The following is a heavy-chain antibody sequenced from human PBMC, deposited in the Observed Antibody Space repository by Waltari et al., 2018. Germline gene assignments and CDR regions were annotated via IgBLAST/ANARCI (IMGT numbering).Heavy chain of an antibody. D-gene: IGHD6-6*01. CDR2: IKTDGSSV. V-gene: IGHV3-74*01. Sequence: EVQLVESGGGLVEPGGSLRLSCAASGFTFSNYLMHWVRHAPGKGLVWVSRIKTDGSSVSDADSVKGRFTISRDNAKNTLYLQMNSLRTEDTAVYYCARAEYFRFDYWGQGTLVTVSS. CDR1: GFTFSNYL. J-gene: IGHJ4*02. CDR3: ARAEYFRFDY.